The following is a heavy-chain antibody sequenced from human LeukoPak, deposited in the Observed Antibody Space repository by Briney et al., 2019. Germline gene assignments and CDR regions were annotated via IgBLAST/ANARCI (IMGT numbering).Heavy chain of an antibody. V-gene: IGHV4-39*01. CDR1: GGSISSSSYY. CDR3: ARFQTTVTLFDY. D-gene: IGHD4-17*01. CDR2: IYYSGST. J-gene: IGHJ4*02. Sequence: SETLSLTCTVSGGSISSSSYYWGWIRQPPGKGLEWIGSIYYSGSTYYNPSLKSRVTISVDTSKNQFSLELSSVTAADTAVYYCARFQTTVTLFDYWGQGTLVTVSS.